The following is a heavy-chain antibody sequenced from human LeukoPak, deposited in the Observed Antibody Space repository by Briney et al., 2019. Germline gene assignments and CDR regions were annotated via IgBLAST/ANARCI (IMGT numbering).Heavy chain of an antibody. CDR3: ASPRYSSGWYLFDY. D-gene: IGHD6-19*01. CDR1: GGTFSSYA. V-gene: IGHV1-69*13. Sequence: SVKVSCKASGGTFSSYAISWVRQAPGQGLEWMGGIIPIFGTANYAQKFQGRVTITADESTSTTYMELSSLRSEDTAVYYCASPRYSSGWYLFDYWGQGTLVTVSS. CDR2: IIPIFGTA. J-gene: IGHJ4*02.